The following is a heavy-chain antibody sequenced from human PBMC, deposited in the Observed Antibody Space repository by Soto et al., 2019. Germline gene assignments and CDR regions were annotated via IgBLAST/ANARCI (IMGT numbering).Heavy chain of an antibody. Sequence: PSETLSLTCTVSGGSISSGDYYWTWIRQPPGKGLEWIGYIYYSGSTYYNPSLKSRVTISVDTSNNHFSLKLTSVTAADTAVYYCAREQGRPGDYFDYWGQGTLVTVSS. CDR1: GGSISSGDYY. J-gene: IGHJ4*02. CDR2: IYYSGST. CDR3: AREQGRPGDYFDY. D-gene: IGHD2-8*02. V-gene: IGHV4-30-4*01.